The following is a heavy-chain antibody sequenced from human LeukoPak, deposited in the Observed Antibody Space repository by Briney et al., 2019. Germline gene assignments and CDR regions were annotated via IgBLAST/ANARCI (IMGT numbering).Heavy chain of an antibody. Sequence: PSETLSLTCTVSGYSISSGYYWGWIRQPPGKGLEWIGSIYHSGSTYYNPSLKSRVTISVDTSKNQFSLKLSSVTAADTAVYYCARGADGDVWGKGTTVTVSS. CDR3: ARGADGDV. CDR1: GYSISSGYY. J-gene: IGHJ6*04. V-gene: IGHV4-38-2*02. CDR2: IYHSGST.